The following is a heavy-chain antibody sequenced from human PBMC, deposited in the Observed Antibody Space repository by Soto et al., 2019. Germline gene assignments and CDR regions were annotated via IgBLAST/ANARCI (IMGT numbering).Heavy chain of an antibody. J-gene: IGHJ6*02. CDR1: GYTFTSYG. D-gene: IGHD3-9*01. V-gene: IGHV1-18*01. CDR3: ARGHYDILTPHIYGMDV. CDR2: ISAYNGNT. Sequence: QVPLVQSGAEVKKPGASVKVSCKASGYTFTSYGISWVRQAPGQGLEWMGWISAYNGNTNYAQKLQGRVTMTTDTSTSTAYMELRSLRSDDTAVYYCARGHYDILTPHIYGMDVWGQGTTVTVSS.